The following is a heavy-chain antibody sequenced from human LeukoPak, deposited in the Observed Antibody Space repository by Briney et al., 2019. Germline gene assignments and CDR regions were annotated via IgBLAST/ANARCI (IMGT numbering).Heavy chain of an antibody. D-gene: IGHD3-22*01. CDR1: GFTFSSYW. CDR2: IKQDGSEK. J-gene: IGHJ4*02. Sequence: GGSLRLSCAASGFTFSSYWMSWVRQAPGKGLEWVANIKQDGSEKYYVDSVKGRFTISRDNAKNTLYLQMNSLRAEDTAVYYCAKQDQGIYYDSSGYLDYWGQGTLVTVSS. CDR3: AKQDQGIYYDSSGYLDY. V-gene: IGHV3-7*01.